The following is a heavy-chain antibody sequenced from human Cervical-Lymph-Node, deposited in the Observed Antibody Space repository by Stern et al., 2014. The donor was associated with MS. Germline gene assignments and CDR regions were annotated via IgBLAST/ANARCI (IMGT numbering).Heavy chain of an antibody. CDR1: GYTFTGYY. V-gene: IGHV1-2*06. D-gene: IGHD1-1*01. Sequence: VQLVESGAEVKNPGASVKVSCKASGYTFTGYYMHWVRQAPGQGLEWMGRIKTNSGDTNYAQKFQGRVTMTRDTSISTAYMDLSRLISDDTAVHYCVRDNNWSLDYWGQGTLVTVSS. J-gene: IGHJ4*02. CDR2: IKTNSGDT. CDR3: VRDNNWSLDY.